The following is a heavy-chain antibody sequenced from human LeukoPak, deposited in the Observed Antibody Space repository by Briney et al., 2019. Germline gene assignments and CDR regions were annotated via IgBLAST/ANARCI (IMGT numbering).Heavy chain of an antibody. V-gene: IGHV4-4*07. CDR2: KYARGSS. Sequence: SETLSLTCTVSGGSISNYYWSWIRQPAGKGLEWIGRKYARGSSNYNPPVQSRVTMSVDTSKNQFSLKLRSVTAADTAVYYCARGRYCSADICTGGDSFDIWGQGTMVSVSP. J-gene: IGHJ3*02. CDR3: ARGRYCSADICTGGDSFDI. CDR1: GGSISNYY. D-gene: IGHD2-15*01.